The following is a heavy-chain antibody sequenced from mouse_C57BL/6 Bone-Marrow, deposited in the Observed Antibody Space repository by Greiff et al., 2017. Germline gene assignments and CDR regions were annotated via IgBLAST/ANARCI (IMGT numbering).Heavy chain of an antibody. CDR2: IYPSDSET. D-gene: IGHD1-1*01. CDR3: ARRAYYGSSPYYFDY. CDR1: GYTFTDYW. V-gene: IGHV1-61*01. J-gene: IGHJ2*01. Sequence: VQLQQSGPELVKPGASVKISCKASGYTFTDYWMDWVKQRPGQGLEWIGNIYPSDSETHYNQKFKDKATLTVDKSSSTAYMQLSSLTSEDSAVYYCARRAYYGSSPYYFDYWGQGTTLTVSS.